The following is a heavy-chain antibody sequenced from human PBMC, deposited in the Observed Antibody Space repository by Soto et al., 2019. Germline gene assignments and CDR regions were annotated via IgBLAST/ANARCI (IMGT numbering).Heavy chain of an antibody. D-gene: IGHD2-21*02. V-gene: IGHV1-46*01. J-gene: IGHJ6*02. Sequence: QVQLVQSGAEVKKPGASVKVSCKASGYTFTSYYMHWVRQAPGQGLEWMGIINPSGGSTSYAQKFRGRVTMTRDTFTSTVYMELSSLRSEDTAVYYCARDITYCGGDCPYYCYGMDVWGQGTTVTVSS. CDR1: GYTFTSYY. CDR2: INPSGGST. CDR3: ARDITYCGGDCPYYCYGMDV.